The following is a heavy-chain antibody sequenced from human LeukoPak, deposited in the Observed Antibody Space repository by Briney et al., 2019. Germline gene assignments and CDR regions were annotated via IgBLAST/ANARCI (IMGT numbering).Heavy chain of an antibody. D-gene: IGHD3-9*01. V-gene: IGHV3-30*04. CDR3: ARGPNDDILTGYVNFDY. J-gene: IGHJ4*02. CDR2: ISHDGSYS. CDR1: GFTFGSFV. Sequence: GGSLRLSCGASGFTFGSFVMHWVRQTPDKGLEWVAVISHDGSYSHYRDSVKGRFTISRDNSKNTLFLQMNNLRAEDTALYYCARGPNDDILTGYVNFDYWGQGTLVTVSS.